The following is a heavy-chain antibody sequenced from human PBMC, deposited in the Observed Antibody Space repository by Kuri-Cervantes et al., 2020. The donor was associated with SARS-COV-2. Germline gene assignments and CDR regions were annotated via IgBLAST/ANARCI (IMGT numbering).Heavy chain of an antibody. Sequence: SETLSLTCAVYGGSFSGYYWSWIRQPPGKGLEWIGEINHSGSTNYNPSLKSRVTISVDTSKNQFSLKLSSVTAADTVVYYCAREGASSSWVFFDYWGQGTLVTVSS. D-gene: IGHD6-13*01. V-gene: IGHV4-34*01. CDR1: GGSFSGYY. J-gene: IGHJ4*02. CDR2: INHSGST. CDR3: AREGASSSWVFFDY.